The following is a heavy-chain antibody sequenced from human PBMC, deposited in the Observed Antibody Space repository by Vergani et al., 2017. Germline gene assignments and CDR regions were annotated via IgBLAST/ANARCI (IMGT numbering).Heavy chain of an antibody. CDR2: IYTSGST. CDR1: GGSISSGSYY. Sequence: QVQLQESGPGLVKPSQTLSLTCTVSGGSISSGSYYWSWIRQPAGKGLEWIGRIYTSGSTNYNPSLKSRVTISVDTSKNQFSLKLSSVTAADTAVYYCARENPWLGSALDYWGQGTLVTVSS. V-gene: IGHV4-61*02. CDR3: ARENPWLGSALDY. J-gene: IGHJ4*02. D-gene: IGHD6-19*01.